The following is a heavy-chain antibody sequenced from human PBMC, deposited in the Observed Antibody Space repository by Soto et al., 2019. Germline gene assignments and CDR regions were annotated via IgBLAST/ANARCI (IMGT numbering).Heavy chain of an antibody. V-gene: IGHV4-4*02. CDR2: IFHDGST. CDR3: VRGPPPPRITIFGVDVNHDAFDL. D-gene: IGHD3-3*01. CDR1: SGSISSRNW. J-gene: IGHJ3*01. Sequence: SETLSLTCAVSSGSISSRNWWTWVRQPPSKGLEWIGEIFHDGSTNSNPSLKSRVTISVDKSKNQFSLKLYSVTAADTAVYYCVRGPPPPRITIFGVDVNHDAFDLWGQGTMVTVSS.